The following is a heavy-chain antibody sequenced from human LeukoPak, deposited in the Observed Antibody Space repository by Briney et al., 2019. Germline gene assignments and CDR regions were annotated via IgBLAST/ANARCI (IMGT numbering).Heavy chain of an antibody. V-gene: IGHV3-30-3*01. J-gene: IGHJ4*02. D-gene: IGHD3-22*01. Sequence: GGSLRLSCAASGFTFSSYAMHWVRQAPGKGLEWVAVISYDGSNKYYADSVKGRFTISRDNSKNTLYLQMNSLRAEDTAVYYCARDLYYYDSSGEFPPGYWGQGTLVTVSS. CDR3: ARDLYYYDSSGEFPPGY. CDR1: GFTFSSYA. CDR2: ISYDGSNK.